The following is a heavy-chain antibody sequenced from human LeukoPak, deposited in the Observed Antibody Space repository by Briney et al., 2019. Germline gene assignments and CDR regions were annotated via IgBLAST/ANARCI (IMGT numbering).Heavy chain of an antibody. J-gene: IGHJ4*02. CDR1: GFTFSSFG. CDR2: IWNDGSHE. V-gene: IGHV3-33*06. D-gene: IGHD4-17*01. CDR3: AKDATEYGDSHFDC. Sequence: GRSLILSCAASGFTFSSFGMHGVRQALAKGLQRVAVIWNDGSHEYYADSEKGRFTISRDNSRNTVYLQMNSLRAEDTAVYYCAKDATEYGDSHFDCWGQGSLVTVSS.